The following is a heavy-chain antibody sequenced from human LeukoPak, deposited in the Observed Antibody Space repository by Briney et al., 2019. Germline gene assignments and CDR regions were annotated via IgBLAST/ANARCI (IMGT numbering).Heavy chain of an antibody. J-gene: IGHJ4*02. CDR2: ISGSGGST. CDR3: ARQHCSGGDCYFFD. CDR1: GFTFSSYA. Sequence: GGSLRLSCAASGFTFSSYAMSWVRQAPGRGLEWVSAISGSGGSTYYADSVKGRFTISRDNSKNTLYLQLNSLRAEDTAVYYCARQHCSGGDCYFFDWGQGTLVTVSS. D-gene: IGHD2-15*01. V-gene: IGHV3-23*01.